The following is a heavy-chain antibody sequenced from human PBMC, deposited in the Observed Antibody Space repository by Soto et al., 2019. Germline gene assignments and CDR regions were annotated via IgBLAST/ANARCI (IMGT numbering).Heavy chain of an antibody. J-gene: IGHJ4*02. Sequence: ASVKVSCKTSGYTFTSYGISWVRQAPGQGLEWMGWISTYDGNTNYAQKFQGRATMTTDTSTTTAYMELRSLKSDDTAVYYCARLLFLEWFDDYWGQGTLVTVSS. CDR3: ARLLFLEWFDDY. V-gene: IGHV1-18*04. CDR1: GYTFTSYG. D-gene: IGHD3-3*01. CDR2: ISTYDGNT.